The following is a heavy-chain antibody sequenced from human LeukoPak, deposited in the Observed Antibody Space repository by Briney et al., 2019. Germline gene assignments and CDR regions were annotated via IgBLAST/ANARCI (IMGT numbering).Heavy chain of an antibody. CDR2: FDPEDGET. CDR3: AGIPTYYYDSSRPFDI. CDR1: GYTLTELS. V-gene: IGHV1-24*01. Sequence: ASVKVSCKVSGYTLTELSMHWVRQAPGKGLEWMGGFDPEDGETIYAQKFQGRVTMTEDTSTDTAYMELSSLRSEDTAVYYCAGIPTYYYDSSRPFDIWGQGTMVTVSS. J-gene: IGHJ3*02. D-gene: IGHD3-22*01.